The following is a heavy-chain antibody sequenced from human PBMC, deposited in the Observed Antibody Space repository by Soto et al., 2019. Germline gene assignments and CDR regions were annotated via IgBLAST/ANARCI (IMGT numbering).Heavy chain of an antibody. D-gene: IGHD1-1*01. V-gene: IGHV3-33*01. CDR1: GFTFNTYG. J-gene: IGHJ4*02. CDR3: AGIQLDTSMALDY. Sequence: QVQLVESGGGVLQPGKSLRLSCLASGFTFNTYGFHWVRQAPGKGLEWVSVIWSDGNNRYYADSVKGRFTISRDSSKNTLYLRMNSPGVADTSVYYCAGIQLDTSMALDYWGQGSLVTVSS. CDR2: IWSDGNNR.